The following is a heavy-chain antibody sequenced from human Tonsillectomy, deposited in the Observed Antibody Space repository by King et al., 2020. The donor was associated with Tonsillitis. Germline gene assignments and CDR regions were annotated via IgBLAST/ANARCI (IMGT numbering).Heavy chain of an antibody. J-gene: IGHJ5*02. D-gene: IGHD2-2*01. CDR3: AREGGKPGYCSCTSCINWFDP. V-gene: IGHV1-69*01. CDR1: GGTFSSYA. Sequence: VQLVQSGAEVKKPGSSVKVSCKASGGTFSSYAISWVRQAPGQGLEWMGGIIPIFGTGNYAQKVQGRVTITADESTSTAYMELSSLGSEDTAVYYCAREGGKPGYCSCTSCINWFDPWGQGTLVTVSS. CDR2: IIPIFGTG.